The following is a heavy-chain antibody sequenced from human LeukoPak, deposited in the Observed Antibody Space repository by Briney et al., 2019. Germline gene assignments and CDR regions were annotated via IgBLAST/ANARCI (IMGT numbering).Heavy chain of an antibody. Sequence: SETLSLTCTVSGGSISNYYWSWIRQPPGKGLECIGYFYHGGSTDYNPSLKSRVTISVDTSKNQFSLKLSSVTAADTAVYYCARAGHDILTGFDYWGQGTLVTVSS. D-gene: IGHD3-9*01. CDR3: ARAGHDILTGFDY. CDR2: FYHGGST. V-gene: IGHV4-59*08. J-gene: IGHJ4*02. CDR1: GGSISNYY.